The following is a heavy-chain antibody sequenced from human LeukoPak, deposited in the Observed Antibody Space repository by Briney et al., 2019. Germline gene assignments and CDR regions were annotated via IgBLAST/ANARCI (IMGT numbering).Heavy chain of an antibody. D-gene: IGHD6-19*01. CDR3: ARGRGSGWAKSGYFDY. V-gene: IGHV4-34*01. Sequence: AETLSLTCAVYGGSFSGYYWSWFRQPPGKGLEWIGENNHNGITTYNPSLKSRVTISVDTSKNQFSLKLSSVTAADTAVYYCARGRGSGWAKSGYFDYWGQGTLVT. CDR1: GGSFSGYY. J-gene: IGHJ4*02. CDR2: NNHNGIT.